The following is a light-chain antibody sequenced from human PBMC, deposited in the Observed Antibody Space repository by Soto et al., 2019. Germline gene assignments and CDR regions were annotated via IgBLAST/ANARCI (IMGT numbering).Light chain of an antibody. CDR1: QSVSSN. CDR2: GGS. CDR3: QHYSTSTWT. Sequence: EIVMTQSPATLSVSPGERATLSCRASQSVSSNLAWYQQKPGQAPRLLIYGGSTRATGLPDRFSGRGFETDFTLTITELEPEDFAVYYCQHYSTSTWTFGQGTRV. J-gene: IGKJ1*01. V-gene: IGKV3D-15*01.